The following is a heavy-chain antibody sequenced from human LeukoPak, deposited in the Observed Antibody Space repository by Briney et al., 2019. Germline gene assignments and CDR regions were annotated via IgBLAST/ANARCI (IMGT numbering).Heavy chain of an antibody. J-gene: IGHJ4*02. Sequence: GGSLRVSCAASGFTFSDYYMSWIRQAPGKGLEWVSYISSSSSYTNYADSVKGRFTISRDNAKNSLYLQMNSLRAEDTAVYYCARDVRRGYSGYGYFDYWGQGTLVTGSS. V-gene: IGHV3-11*05. CDR1: GFTFSDYY. CDR3: ARDVRRGYSGYGYFDY. D-gene: IGHD5-12*01. CDR2: ISSSSSYT.